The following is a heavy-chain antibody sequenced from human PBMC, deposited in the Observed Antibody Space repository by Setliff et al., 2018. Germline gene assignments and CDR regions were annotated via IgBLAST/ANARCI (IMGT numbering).Heavy chain of an antibody. CDR1: GGSFRGFY. CDR2: INHSGSS. D-gene: IGHD2-8*02. V-gene: IGHV4-34*01. Sequence: SETLSLTCAVYGGSFRGFYWTWIRQPPGKGLEWIGEINHSGSSVYNPSLESRGSISVDTSKNQISLTLNSVTVADTAVYYCARQIRPGIALTGGLDYWGQGALVTVSS. CDR3: ARQIRPGIALTGGLDY. J-gene: IGHJ4*02.